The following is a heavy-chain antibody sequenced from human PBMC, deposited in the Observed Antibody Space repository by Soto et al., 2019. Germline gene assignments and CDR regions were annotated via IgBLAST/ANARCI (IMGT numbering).Heavy chain of an antibody. CDR3: AGEDCSGARCYRSWFDP. CDR2: IIPIFGTA. J-gene: IGHJ5*02. CDR1: GGTFSSYA. D-gene: IGHD2-15*01. Sequence: GASVKVSCKASGGTFSSYAISWVRQAPGQGLEWMGGIIPIFGTANDAQKFQGRVTSTADEATTTAYMELNSLTSEDRAVYYCAGEDCSGARCYRSWFDPWGQLTLVIVSS. V-gene: IGHV1-69*13.